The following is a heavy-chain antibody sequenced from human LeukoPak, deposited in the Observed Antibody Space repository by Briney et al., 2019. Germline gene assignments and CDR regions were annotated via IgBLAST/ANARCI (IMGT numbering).Heavy chain of an antibody. CDR3: AREVGSITMIVVVITGPYGMDV. D-gene: IGHD3-22*01. Sequence: GRSLRPSCAASGFTFSSYAMHWVRQAPGKGLEWVTVISYDGSNEYYADSVKGRFTISRDNSKNTLYLQMNSLRAEDTAVYYCAREVGSITMIVVVITGPYGMDVWGQGTTVTVSS. J-gene: IGHJ6*02. CDR1: GFTFSSYA. V-gene: IGHV3-30-3*01. CDR2: ISYDGSNE.